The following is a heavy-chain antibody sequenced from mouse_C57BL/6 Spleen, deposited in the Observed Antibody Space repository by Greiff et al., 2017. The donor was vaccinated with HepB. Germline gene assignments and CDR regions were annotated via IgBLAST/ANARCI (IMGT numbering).Heavy chain of an antibody. CDR3: AREDGNYDYAMDY. CDR2: ISDGGSYT. V-gene: IGHV5-4*01. Sequence: VQLKESGGGLVKPGGSLKLSCAASGFTFSSYAMSWVRQTPEKRLEWVATISDGGSYTYYPDNVKGRFTISRDNAKNNLYLQMSHLKSEDTAMYYCAREDGNYDYAMDYWGQGTSVTVSS. CDR1: GFTFSSYA. J-gene: IGHJ4*01. D-gene: IGHD2-1*01.